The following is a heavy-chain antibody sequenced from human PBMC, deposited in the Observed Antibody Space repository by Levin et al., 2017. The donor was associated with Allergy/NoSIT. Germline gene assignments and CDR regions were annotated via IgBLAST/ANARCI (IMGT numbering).Heavy chain of an antibody. CDR2: IRSKANSYAT. CDR3: TRVAVSSSPSRGDY. CDR1: GFTFSGSA. Sequence: GESLKISCAASGFTFSGSAMHWVRQASGKGLEWVGRIRSKANSYATAYAASVKGRFTISRDDSKNTAYLQMNSLKTEDTAVYYCTRVAVSSSPSRGDYWGQGTLVTVSS. J-gene: IGHJ4*02. D-gene: IGHD6-6*01. V-gene: IGHV3-73*01.